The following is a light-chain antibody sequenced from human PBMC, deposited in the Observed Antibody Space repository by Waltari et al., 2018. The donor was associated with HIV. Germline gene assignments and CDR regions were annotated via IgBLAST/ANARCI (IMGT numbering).Light chain of an antibody. CDR2: AAS. J-gene: IGKJ1*01. Sequence: DIQMTQSPASLSASVGARVTITCRASQIISTYLNWYQVKPGKAPKLLIYAASSLQSGIPRRFSGSESGTDFTLTVSSLQPEDFAIYCCQQSYSIPWTFGQGTKVEMK. CDR3: QQSYSIPWT. CDR1: QIISTY. V-gene: IGKV1-39*01.